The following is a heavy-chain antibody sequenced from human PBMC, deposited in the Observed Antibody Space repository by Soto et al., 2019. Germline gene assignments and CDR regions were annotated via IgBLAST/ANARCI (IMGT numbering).Heavy chain of an antibody. CDR3: ERGPVKVLPMGCGEYLIDS. Sequence: QVQLVQSGAEVKKPGSSVKVSCKASGGTFSSYAISWVRQAPGQGLEWMGGIIPIFGTANYAQKIQGRVTITEDESTSRAYMELSSRRSEDTAVYYWERGPVKVLPMGCGEYLIDSWGKGPMVTVSS. V-gene: IGHV1-69*01. CDR1: GGTFSSYA. CDR2: IIPIFGTA. J-gene: IGHJ4*02. D-gene: IGHD3-10*01.